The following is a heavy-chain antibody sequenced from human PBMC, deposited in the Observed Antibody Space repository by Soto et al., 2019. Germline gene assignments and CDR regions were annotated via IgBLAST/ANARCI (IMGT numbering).Heavy chain of an antibody. J-gene: IGHJ4*02. V-gene: IGHV1-69*02. D-gene: IGHD2-2*02. CDR1: GGTFSSYT. CDR2: LIPILGIA. CDR3: AMEYCSSTSCYRDY. Sequence: QVQLVQSGAEVKKPGSSVKVSCKASGGTFSSYTISWVRQAPGQGLEWMGRLIPILGIANYAQKFQGRVTITADKSTSPAYMELSSLISEDTAVYYCAMEYCSSTSCYRDYWGQGTLVTVSS.